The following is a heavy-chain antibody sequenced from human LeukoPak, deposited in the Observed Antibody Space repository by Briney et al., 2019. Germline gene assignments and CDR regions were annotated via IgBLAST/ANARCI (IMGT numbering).Heavy chain of an antibody. V-gene: IGHV3-23*01. CDR2: ISGSGGST. D-gene: IGHD6-19*01. Sequence: GSLRLSCAASGFTFSSYAMSWVRQAPGKGLEWVSAISGSGGSTYYADSVKGRFTISRDNSKNTLYLQMNSLRAEDTAVYYCVGGGWYDLGWFDPWGQGTLVTVSS. J-gene: IGHJ5*02. CDR1: GFTFSSYA. CDR3: VGGGWYDLGWFDP.